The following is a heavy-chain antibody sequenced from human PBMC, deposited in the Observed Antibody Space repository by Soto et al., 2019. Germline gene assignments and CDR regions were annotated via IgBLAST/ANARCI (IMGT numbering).Heavy chain of an antibody. V-gene: IGHV4-34*01. D-gene: IGHD6-13*01. CDR1: GGSFSGYY. CDR2: INHSGST. J-gene: IGHJ4*02. Sequence: SETLSLTCAVYGGSFSGYYWSWIRQPPGKGLEWIGEINHSGSTNYNPSLKSRVTISVDTSKYQFSLKLSSVTAADTAVYYCARILGYSSSWYYFDYWGQGTLVTVSS. CDR3: ARILGYSSSWYYFDY.